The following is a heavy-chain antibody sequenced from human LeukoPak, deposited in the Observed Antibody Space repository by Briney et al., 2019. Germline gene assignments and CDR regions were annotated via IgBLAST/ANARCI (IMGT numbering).Heavy chain of an antibody. CDR3: ARLRAGDYFDY. CDR1: GFTFSSYW. D-gene: IGHD6-19*01. Sequence: GGSLRLSCAASGFTFSSYWMSWVRQAPGKGLEWVANIKEDGSEKYYVDSVKDRLTISRDTAKSSLYLQMNSLRAEDTAVYYCARLRAGDYFDYWGQGTLVTVPS. J-gene: IGHJ4*02. CDR2: IKEDGSEK. V-gene: IGHV3-7*04.